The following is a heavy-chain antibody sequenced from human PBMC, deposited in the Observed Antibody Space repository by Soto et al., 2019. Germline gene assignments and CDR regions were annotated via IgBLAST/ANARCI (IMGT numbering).Heavy chain of an antibody. CDR2: FDPEDGET. Sequence: ASVKVSCKVSGYTLTELSMHWVRQAPGKGLEWMGGFDPEDGETIYAQKFQGRVTMTEDTSTDTAYMELSSLRSEDTAVYYCATEILGRCSGGSCHYGGEAFDIWGQGTMVTVSS. V-gene: IGHV1-24*01. J-gene: IGHJ3*02. CDR1: GYTLTELS. D-gene: IGHD2-15*01. CDR3: ATEILGRCSGGSCHYGGEAFDI.